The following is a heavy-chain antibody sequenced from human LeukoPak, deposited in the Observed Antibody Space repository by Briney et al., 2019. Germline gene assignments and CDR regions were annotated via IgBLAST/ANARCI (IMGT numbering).Heavy chain of an antibody. CDR2: ISSSSSYI. V-gene: IGHV3-21*01. CDR1: GFTFSSYS. Sequence: GGSLRLSCAASGFTFSSYSMNWVRQAPGKGLEWVSSISSSSSYIYYADSVKGRFTISRDNAKNSLYMQMNSLRAEDTAVYYCARVGEIGDAFDIWGQGTMVTVSS. CDR3: ARVGEIGDAFDI. J-gene: IGHJ3*02. D-gene: IGHD3-10*01.